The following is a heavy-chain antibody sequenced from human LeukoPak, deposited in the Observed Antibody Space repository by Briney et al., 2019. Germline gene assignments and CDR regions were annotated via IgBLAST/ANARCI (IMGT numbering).Heavy chain of an antibody. D-gene: IGHD6-6*01. J-gene: IGHJ4*02. CDR2: MNPNSGNT. Sequence: ASVKVSCKASGYTFTSYDINWVRQATGQGLEWMGWMNPNSGNTGYAQKFQGRVTMTRNTSISTAYMELSSLRSEDTAVYYCARGLISGLQLRYWGQGTLVTVSS. CDR3: ARGLISGLQLRY. CDR1: GYTFTSYD. V-gene: IGHV1-8*01.